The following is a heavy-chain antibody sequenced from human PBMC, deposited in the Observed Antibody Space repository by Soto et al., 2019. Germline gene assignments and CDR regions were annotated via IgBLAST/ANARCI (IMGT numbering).Heavy chain of an antibody. V-gene: IGHV1-46*01. CDR3: ARDPRIAAAGVGGVPLRTFDY. J-gene: IGHJ4*02. Sequence: ASVKVSCKASGYTFSSYGISWVRQAPGQGLEWMGIINPSGGSTSYAQKFQGRVTMTRDTSTSTVYMELSSLRSEDTAVYYCARDPRIAAAGVGGVPLRTFDYWGQGTLVTVSS. CDR2: INPSGGST. CDR1: GYTFSSYG. D-gene: IGHD6-13*01.